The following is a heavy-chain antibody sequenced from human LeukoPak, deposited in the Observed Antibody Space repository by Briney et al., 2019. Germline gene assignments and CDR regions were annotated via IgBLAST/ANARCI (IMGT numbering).Heavy chain of an antibody. CDR3: AKSRGIYDNSGWRTFDY. V-gene: IGHV3-23*01. J-gene: IGHJ4*02. CDR1: GFTFSGYA. CDR2: ISGSGVT. Sequence: PGGSLRLSCAASGFTFSGYAMTWARQAPGKGLEWVSGISGSGVTFYADSVKGRFTISRDNSKNTLYLQMNSLRAEDTAIYYCAKSRGIYDNSGWRTFDYWGQGTLVTVSS. D-gene: IGHD6-19*01.